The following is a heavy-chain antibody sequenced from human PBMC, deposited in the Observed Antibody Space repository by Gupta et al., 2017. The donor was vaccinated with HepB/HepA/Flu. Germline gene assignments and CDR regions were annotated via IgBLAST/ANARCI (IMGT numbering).Heavy chain of an antibody. CDR1: GVSLSTAGVG. CDR2: SSWDDDI. V-gene: IGHV2-5*02. Sequence: ITLKESGPTLVTATQTLTLTFTLSGVSLSTAGVGVGWIRQSPGKALEWLALSSWDDDIRYSPSLKTRLTIAKDTSKNEVVLTMTNMDPLDTATYYCSHRSRGPWGVWGQGTTVTVS. J-gene: IGHJ6*02. D-gene: IGHD3-10*01. CDR3: SHRSRGPWGV.